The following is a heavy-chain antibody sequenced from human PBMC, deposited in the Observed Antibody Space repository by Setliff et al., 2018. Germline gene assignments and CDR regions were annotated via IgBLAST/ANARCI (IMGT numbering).Heavy chain of an antibody. CDR3: ARRETYYNFWSGYYAY. CDR1: GGSISSSSYY. J-gene: IGHJ4*02. D-gene: IGHD3-3*01. CDR2: IYYSGST. Sequence: SETLSLTCTVSGGSISSSSYYWGWIRQPPGKGLEWIGSIYYSGSTYYNPSLKSRVIISVDTSKNQFSLKLSSVTAADTAVYYCARRETYYNFWSGYYAYWGQGTLVTAPQ. V-gene: IGHV4-39*07.